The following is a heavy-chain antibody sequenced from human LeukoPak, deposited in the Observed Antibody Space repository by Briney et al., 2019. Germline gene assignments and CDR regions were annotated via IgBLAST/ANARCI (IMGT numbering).Heavy chain of an antibody. J-gene: IGHJ4*02. V-gene: IGHV3-21*01. CDR2: ISSSSSYT. D-gene: IGHD2/OR15-2a*01. CDR3: ERAYYRVDY. Sequence: KPGGSLRLSCAASGFTFSSYSMNWVRQAPGKGLEWVSSISSSSSYTYYADSVKGRFTISRDNAKNTLYLQMNSLRAEDTAVYYCERAYYRVDYWGQGTLVTVSS. CDR1: GFTFSSYS.